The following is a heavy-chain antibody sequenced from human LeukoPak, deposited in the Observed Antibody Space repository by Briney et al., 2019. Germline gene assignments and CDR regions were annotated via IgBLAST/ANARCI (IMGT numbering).Heavy chain of an antibody. Sequence: PGASVKVSCKASGHTFTDYYMHWVRQAPGQGLEWMGWINPNSGGTYYAQKFQGRVTMTRDTSISTAYMELSRLRSDDTAVYFCARGSITLLIWFDPWGQGTLVTVSS. CDR3: ARGSITLLIWFDP. J-gene: IGHJ5*02. CDR2: INPNSGGT. CDR1: GHTFTDYY. D-gene: IGHD3-3*01. V-gene: IGHV1-2*02.